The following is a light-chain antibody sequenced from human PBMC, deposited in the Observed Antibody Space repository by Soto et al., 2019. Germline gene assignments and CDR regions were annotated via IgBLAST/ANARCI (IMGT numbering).Light chain of an antibody. CDR3: CSFAGSGTYV. J-gene: IGLJ1*01. V-gene: IGLV2-23*02. Sequence: QSALTQPASVSGSPGQSITISCTGTSSDVGSHNLVSWYQQHPGKAPKLIIYEVNKRPSGVSNRFSGSKSGNTASLTIFGLQTEDEADYYCCSFAGSGTYVFGPGTKLTVL. CDR1: SSDVGSHNL. CDR2: EVN.